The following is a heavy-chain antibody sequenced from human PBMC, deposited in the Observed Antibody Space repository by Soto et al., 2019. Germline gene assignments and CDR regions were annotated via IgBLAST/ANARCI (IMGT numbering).Heavy chain of an antibody. CDR2: IYYSGST. CDR1: GFSISSYY. D-gene: IGHD2-15*01. CDR3: ARGMYCSGGSCYSHWLDP. Sequence: SDTLSLTCTVSGFSISSYYWSWIRQPPGKGLEWIGYIYYSGSTNYNPSLKSRVTISVDTSKNQFSLKLSSVTAADTAVYYCARGMYCSGGSCYSHWLDPWGQGTLVTVS. J-gene: IGHJ5*02. V-gene: IGHV4-59*07.